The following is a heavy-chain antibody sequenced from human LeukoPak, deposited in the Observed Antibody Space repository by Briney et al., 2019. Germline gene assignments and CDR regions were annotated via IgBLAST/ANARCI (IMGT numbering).Heavy chain of an antibody. D-gene: IGHD6-6*01. CDR3: ARTRVEYSSSDLGY. CDR1: GSTFSSYA. CDR2: ISYDGSNK. Sequence: GGSLRLSCAASGSTFSSYAMHWVRQAPGKGLEWVAVISYDGSNKHYADSVKGRFTISRDNSKNTLYLQMNSLSAEDTAVYYCARTRVEYSSSDLGYWGQGTLVTVSS. V-gene: IGHV3-30-3*01. J-gene: IGHJ4*02.